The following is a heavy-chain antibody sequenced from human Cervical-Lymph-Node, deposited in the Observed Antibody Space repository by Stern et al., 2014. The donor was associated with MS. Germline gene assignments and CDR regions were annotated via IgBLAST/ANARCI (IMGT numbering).Heavy chain of an antibody. D-gene: IGHD2-21*01. CDR2: NYPGASDT. CDR3: ARHCGFRPGCIDY. CDR1: GYSFTSYW. J-gene: IGHJ4*02. Sequence: VQLEQSGAEVKKPGESLKISCTGSGYSFTSYWIGWVWQMPGNGLEWMGINYPGASDTSNSPSFQGQVTISADKSISTAYLQWSSLKASDTAMYYCARHCGFRPGCIDYWGQGTLVTVSS. V-gene: IGHV5-51*01.